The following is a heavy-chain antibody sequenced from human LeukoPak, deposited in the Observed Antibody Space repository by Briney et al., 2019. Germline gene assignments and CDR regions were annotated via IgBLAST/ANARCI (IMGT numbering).Heavy chain of an antibody. Sequence: GASVKVSCKASGYTFTDYYMYWVRQAPGQGLGWMGIINPRSGSTTYAQKFQGRVTMTRDTSISTAYMELSRLRSDDTAVYYCARDRYSRGWYSENWGQGTLVTVSS. CDR1: GYTFTDYY. J-gene: IGHJ4*02. V-gene: IGHV1-46*01. D-gene: IGHD6-19*01. CDR3: ARDRYSRGWYSEN. CDR2: INPRSGST.